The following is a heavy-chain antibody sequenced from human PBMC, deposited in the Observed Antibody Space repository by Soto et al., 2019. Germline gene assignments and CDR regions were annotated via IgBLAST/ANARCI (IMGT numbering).Heavy chain of an antibody. CDR3: ARVARGWYRFDF. V-gene: IGHV3-74*01. Sequence: GGSLRLCCVASGFTFSNSWMHWVRQAPGKGLVWVARMNSDGSTTTYADSVKGRFTISRDNAKSTMYLQMNSLRAEDTSVYFCARVARGWYRFDFWGQGALVTVSS. D-gene: IGHD6-19*01. CDR1: GFTFSNSW. CDR2: MNSDGSTT. J-gene: IGHJ4*02.